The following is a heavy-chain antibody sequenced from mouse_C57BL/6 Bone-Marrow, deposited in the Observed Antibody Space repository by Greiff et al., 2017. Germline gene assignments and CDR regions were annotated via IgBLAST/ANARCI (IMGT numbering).Heavy chain of an antibody. J-gene: IGHJ3*01. Sequence: EVKLVESGGGLVKPGGSLKLSCAASGSTFSDYGMHWVRQAPEKGLEWVAYISSGSSTIYYADTVKGRFTISRDNAKNTLFLQMTSLRSEDTAMYYCARPGDGYWGFAYWGQGTLVTVSA. CDR1: GSTFSDYG. D-gene: IGHD2-3*01. CDR2: ISSGSSTI. CDR3: ARPGDGYWGFAY. V-gene: IGHV5-17*01.